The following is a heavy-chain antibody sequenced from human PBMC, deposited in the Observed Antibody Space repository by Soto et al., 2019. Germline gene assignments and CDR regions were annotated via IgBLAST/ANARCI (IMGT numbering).Heavy chain of an antibody. D-gene: IGHD5-18*01. CDR1: GFTFSSYA. J-gene: IGHJ4*02. CDR3: AKDLSSLGWLALGAPFDS. Sequence: EVHLLESGGNVVQPGGSLRLSCAASGFTFSSYAMNWVRQAPGKGLEWVSSISANGRNTYYADSVKGRFTISRDRSKNTLYLQLDRLRVEDTAIYYGAKDLSSLGWLALGAPFDSWGQGTLVTVSS. V-gene: IGHV3-23*01. CDR2: ISANGRNT.